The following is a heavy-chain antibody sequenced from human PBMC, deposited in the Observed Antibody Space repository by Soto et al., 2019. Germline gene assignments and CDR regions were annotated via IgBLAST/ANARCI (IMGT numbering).Heavy chain of an antibody. J-gene: IGHJ4*02. Sequence: SETLSLTCTVSGGSISSYYWSWIRQPPGKGLEWIGYIYYSGSTNYNPSLKSRVTISVDTSKNQFSLKLSSVTAADTAVYYCARGVEMAQWYFDYWGQGTQVTVSS. CDR2: IYYSGST. D-gene: IGHD2-8*01. CDR1: GGSISSYY. V-gene: IGHV4-59*01. CDR3: ARGVEMAQWYFDY.